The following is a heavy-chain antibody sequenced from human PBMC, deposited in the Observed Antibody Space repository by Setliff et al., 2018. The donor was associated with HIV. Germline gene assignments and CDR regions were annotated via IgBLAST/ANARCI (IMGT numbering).Heavy chain of an antibody. V-gene: IGHV4-34*01. CDR2: INHSGST. CDR3: AHIAARPVRYYYYGMDV. D-gene: IGHD6-6*01. CDR1: GGSFSGYY. Sequence: ETLSLTCAVYGGSFSGYYWSWIRQPPGKGLEWIGEINHSGSTNYNPSLKSRVTISVDTSKNQFSLKLSSVTAADTAVYYCAHIAARPVRYYYYGMDVWGQGTTVTVSS. J-gene: IGHJ6*02.